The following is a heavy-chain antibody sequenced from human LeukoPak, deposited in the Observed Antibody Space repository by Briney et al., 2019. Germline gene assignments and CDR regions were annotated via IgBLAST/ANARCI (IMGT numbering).Heavy chain of an antibody. CDR2: ISSRSSYI. CDR3: ARVLDYRDTGSDGF. J-gene: IGHJ4*02. V-gene: IGHV3-21*01. Sequence: GGSLRLSCAASGFGFSDYTMNWVRQAPGKGLEWGSSISSRSSYIYYARSVKGRFTISRDNAKNSLFLQMNSLRAEDTAVYYCARVLDYRDTGSDGFWGQGTLVTVSS. D-gene: IGHD4-17*01. CDR1: GFGFSDYT.